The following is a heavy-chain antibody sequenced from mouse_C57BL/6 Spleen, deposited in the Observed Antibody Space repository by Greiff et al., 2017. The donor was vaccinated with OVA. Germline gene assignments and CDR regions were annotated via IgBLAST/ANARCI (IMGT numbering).Heavy chain of an antibody. V-gene: IGHV1-54*01. J-gene: IGHJ2*01. CDR1: GYAFTNYL. D-gene: IGHD1-1*01. CDR3: ARSDYYGSSYDY. CDR2: INPGSGGT. Sequence: VKLMESGAELVRPGTSVKVSCKASGYAFTNYLIEWVKQRPGQGLEWIGVINPGSGGTNYNEKFKGKATLTADKSSSTAYMQLSSLTSEDSAVYFCARSDYYGSSYDYWGQGTTLTVSS.